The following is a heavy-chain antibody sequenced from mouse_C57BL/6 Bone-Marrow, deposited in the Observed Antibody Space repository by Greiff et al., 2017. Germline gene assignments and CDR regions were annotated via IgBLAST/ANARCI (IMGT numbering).Heavy chain of an antibody. CDR3: ARPYYYGSSSDY. CDR2: IYPGDGDT. V-gene: IGHV1-80*01. CDR1: GYAFSSYW. Sequence: QVQLQQSGAELVKPGASVKISCKASGYAFSSYWMNWVKQRPGKGLEWIGQIYPGDGDTNYNGKFKGKATLTADKSSSTAYMQLSSLTSEDSAVYFCARPYYYGSSSDYWGQGTTLTVSS. D-gene: IGHD1-1*01. J-gene: IGHJ2*01.